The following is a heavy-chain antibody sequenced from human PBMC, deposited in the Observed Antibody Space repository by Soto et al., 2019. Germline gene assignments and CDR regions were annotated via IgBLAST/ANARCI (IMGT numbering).Heavy chain of an antibody. J-gene: IGHJ4*02. CDR3: VSQRTTVITQDYFDY. CDR1: GGSVTNSRYY. V-gene: IGHV4-39*01. CDR2: VYYRGRC. Sequence: SETLRRTCTVSGGSVTNSRYYCGWIRQSPGKGLEWIGSVYYRGRCSSKSSVKGRVTISVYTSKTQFSLNLNSVTASDTAVYFCVSQRTTVITQDYFDYWGPGDLVS. D-gene: IGHD4-4*01.